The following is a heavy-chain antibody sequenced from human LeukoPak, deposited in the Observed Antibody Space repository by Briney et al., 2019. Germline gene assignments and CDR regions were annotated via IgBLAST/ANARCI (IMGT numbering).Heavy chain of an antibody. D-gene: IGHD3-9*01. Sequence: GGSLRLSCAASGFTFSSYAMSWVRQAPGKGLEWVSAISGSGGSTYYADSVKGRFTISRDNSKNTLHLQMNSLRAEDTAVYYCAKDLASRDYDIYDYWGQGTLVTVSS. CDR1: GFTFSSYA. V-gene: IGHV3-23*01. J-gene: IGHJ4*02. CDR3: AKDLASRDYDIYDY. CDR2: ISGSGGST.